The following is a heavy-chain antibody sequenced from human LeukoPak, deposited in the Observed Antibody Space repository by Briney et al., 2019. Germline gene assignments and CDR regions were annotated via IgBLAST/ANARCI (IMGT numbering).Heavy chain of an antibody. CDR1: GFTFSSYW. Sequence: PGGSLRLSCAASGFTFSSYWMHWVRQAPGKGLVWVSRINSDGSSTSYADSVKGRFTISRDNAKNTLYLQMNSLRAEDTAVYYCARQSTVVVYYGMDVWGQGTTVTVSS. CDR3: ARQSTVVVYYGMDV. D-gene: IGHD4-23*01. J-gene: IGHJ6*02. V-gene: IGHV3-74*01. CDR2: INSDGSST.